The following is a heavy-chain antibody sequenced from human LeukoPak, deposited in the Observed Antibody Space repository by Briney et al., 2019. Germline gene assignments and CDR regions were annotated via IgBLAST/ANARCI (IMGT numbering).Heavy chain of an antibody. V-gene: IGHV3-23*01. CDR2: VSSTGLTT. CDR1: GFTVGSYA. CDR3: AKVKPPATFDY. Sequence: PGGSLRLSCAVSGFTVGSYAMSWVRQAPGKGLEWVSGVSSTGLTTYYIDSVKGRFTISRDSSKNTLYLQLDSLRTEDTAVYYCAKVKPPATFDYWGQGTLVTVSS. J-gene: IGHJ4*02. D-gene: IGHD1-14*01.